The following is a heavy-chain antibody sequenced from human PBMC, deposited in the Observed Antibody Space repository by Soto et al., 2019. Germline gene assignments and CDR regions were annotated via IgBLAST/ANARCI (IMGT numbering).Heavy chain of an antibody. J-gene: IGHJ4*01. V-gene: IGHV4-30-2*01. Sequence: SETLSLTCAVSGGSISSGGYSWSWIRQPPGKGLEWIGYIYHSGSTYYNPSLKSRVTISVDRSKNQFSLKLSSVTAADTAVYYCARGSSSWYPFDYWGHGTLVTVSS. CDR1: GGSISSGGYS. CDR2: IYHSGST. D-gene: IGHD6-13*01. CDR3: ARGSSSWYPFDY.